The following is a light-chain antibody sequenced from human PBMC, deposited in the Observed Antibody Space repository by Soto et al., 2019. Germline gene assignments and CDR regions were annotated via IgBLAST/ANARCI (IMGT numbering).Light chain of an antibody. CDR2: SSN. J-gene: IGLJ2*01. V-gene: IGLV1-44*01. CDR3: AAWDDSLNGVL. CDR1: SSNIGSYT. Sequence: QSVLTQPPSASGTPGQRVTISCSGSSSNIGSYTVNWYRQVPGTAPKLLIYSSNQRPSGVPDRFSGAKSGTSASLAISGLQSEDDADYYCAAWDDSLNGVLFGGGTKLTVL.